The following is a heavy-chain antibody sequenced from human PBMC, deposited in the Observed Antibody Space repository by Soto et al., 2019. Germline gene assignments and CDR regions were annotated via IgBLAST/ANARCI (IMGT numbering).Heavy chain of an antibody. CDR1: GFTFTSSS. D-gene: IGHD3-22*01. Sequence: QMQLVQSGPEVKKPGTSVKVSCKASGFTFTSSSVQWVRQARGQRLEWIGWITVGTGNTNYAQKFQERVTITRDMSTSTAYMEVSNLRSEDTALYYCAAGDSSGYYGGWGQGTQVTVSS. CDR2: ITVGTGNT. CDR3: AAGDSSGYYGG. J-gene: IGHJ4*02. V-gene: IGHV1-58*01.